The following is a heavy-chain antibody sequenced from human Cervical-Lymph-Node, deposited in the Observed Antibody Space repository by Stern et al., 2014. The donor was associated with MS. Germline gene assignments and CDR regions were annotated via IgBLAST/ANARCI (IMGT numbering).Heavy chain of an antibody. CDR2: VIPLFGIP. CDR3: ASVDIVATFFS. V-gene: IGHV1-69*18. J-gene: IGHJ4*02. Sequence: VHLVESGPEVKESGSSVTVSCKASEGTFSNNIVNWVRQAPGQGLEWMGSVIPLFGIPNYEEMFQGRVTITADESTNTVYMQLSSLRSEDTATYFCASVDIVATFFSWGQGTLVSVSS. D-gene: IGHD5-12*01. CDR1: EGTFSNNI.